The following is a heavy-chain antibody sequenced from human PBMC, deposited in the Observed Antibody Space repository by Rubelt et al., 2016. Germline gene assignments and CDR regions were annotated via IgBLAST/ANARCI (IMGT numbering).Heavy chain of an antibody. CDR2: INHSGST. Sequence: QVQLQQWGAGLLKPSATLSLTCAVYGGSFSGYYWSWIRPPPGKGLELIGEINHSGSTNYNPSLKSRVTISVDTYKNQFARKLSAVTAADTAVYYCARVSGWYRAPGQDFDYWGQGTLVTVSS. D-gene: IGHD6-19*01. J-gene: IGHJ4*02. CDR3: ARVSGWYRAPGQDFDY. CDR1: GGSFSGYY. V-gene: IGHV4-34*01.